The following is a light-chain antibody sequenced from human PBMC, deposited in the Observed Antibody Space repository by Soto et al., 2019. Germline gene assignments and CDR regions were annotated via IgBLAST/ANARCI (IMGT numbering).Light chain of an antibody. CDR2: ASS. CDR3: HQFGNSLLT. V-gene: IGKV3-20*01. Sequence: EIVLTQSLGTLSLSPGERATLSCRASQTASTDYLAWYQQKPGQPPRLLIYASSKRASGIPDRFSGSGSGTDFTLTISRLEPEDFAVYYCHQFGNSLLTFGGGTKVEIK. CDR1: QTASTDY. J-gene: IGKJ4*01.